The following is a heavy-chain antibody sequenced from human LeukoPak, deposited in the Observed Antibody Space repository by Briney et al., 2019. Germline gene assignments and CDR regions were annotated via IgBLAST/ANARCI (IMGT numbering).Heavy chain of an antibody. CDR3: ARDDYDSNY. J-gene: IGHJ4*02. Sequence: GGSLRLSCAASGLTFSSYAMSWVRQAPGKGLEWVSGISGSGGSTYYADSVKGRFTISRDNSKNTLYLQMNSLRAEDTAVYYCARDDYDSNYWGQGTLVTVSS. D-gene: IGHD3-22*01. V-gene: IGHV3-23*01. CDR2: ISGSGGST. CDR1: GLTFSSYA.